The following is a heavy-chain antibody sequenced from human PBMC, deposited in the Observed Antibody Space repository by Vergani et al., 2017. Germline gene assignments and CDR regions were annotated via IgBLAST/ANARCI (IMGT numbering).Heavy chain of an antibody. J-gene: IGHJ6*02. CDR1: GFTFSSYA. V-gene: IGHV3-23*01. D-gene: IGHD3-22*01. CDR2: ISGSGGST. CDR3: AKDRSITMISPRGYYYGMDV. Sequence: EVQLLESGGGLVQPGGSLRLSCAASGFTFSSYAMSWVRQAPGKGLEWVSAISGSGGSTYYADSVKGRFTISRDNSKNTLYLQMNSLRAEDTAVYYCAKDRSITMISPRGYYYGMDVWGQGTTVIVSS.